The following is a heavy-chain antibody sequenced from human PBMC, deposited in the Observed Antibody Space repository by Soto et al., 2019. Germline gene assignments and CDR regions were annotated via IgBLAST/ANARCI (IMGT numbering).Heavy chain of an antibody. CDR1: GFTFSSYS. D-gene: IGHD5-18*01. V-gene: IGHV3-21*01. Sequence: EVQLVESGGGLVKPGGSLRLSCAASGFTFSSYSMNWVRQAPGKGLEWVSSISSSSSYIYYADSVKGRFTISRDNAKNSLYMQMNSLRAEDTAVYYCARDHSGTNVDTAMATYYYYGMDVGGQGTTVTVSS. J-gene: IGHJ6*02. CDR3: ARDHSGTNVDTAMATYYYYGMDV. CDR2: ISSSSSYI.